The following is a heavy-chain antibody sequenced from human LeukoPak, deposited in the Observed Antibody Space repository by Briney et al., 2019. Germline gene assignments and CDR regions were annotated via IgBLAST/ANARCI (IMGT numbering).Heavy chain of an antibody. CDR1: GFTFSSYG. CDR3: AKGAHIVVVPAAISPLDDY. Sequence: GGSLRLSCAASGFTFSSYGMHWVRQAPGKGLEWVAVISYDGSNKYYADSVKGRFTISRDNSKNTLYLQMNSLRAEDTAVYYCAKGAHIVVVPAAISPLDDYWGQGTLVTVSS. V-gene: IGHV3-30*18. CDR2: ISYDGSNK. J-gene: IGHJ4*02. D-gene: IGHD2-2*02.